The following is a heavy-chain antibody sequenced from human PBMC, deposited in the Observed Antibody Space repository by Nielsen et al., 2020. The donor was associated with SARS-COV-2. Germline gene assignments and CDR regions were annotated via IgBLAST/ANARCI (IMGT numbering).Heavy chain of an antibody. CDR2: IYYSGST. J-gene: IGHJ6*02. Sequence: SETLSLTCTVSGGSISSSSYYWGWIRQPPGKGLEWIGSIYYSGSTYYNPSLKSRVTISVDTSKNQFSLKLSSVTAADTAVYYCARVPSGIAAAGTPHYYYGMDVWGQGTTVTVSS. D-gene: IGHD6-13*01. V-gene: IGHV4-39*01. CDR1: GGSISSSSYY. CDR3: ARVPSGIAAAGTPHYYYGMDV.